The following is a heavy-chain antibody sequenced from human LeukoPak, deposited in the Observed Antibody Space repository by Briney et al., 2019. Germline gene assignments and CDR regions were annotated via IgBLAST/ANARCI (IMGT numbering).Heavy chain of an antibody. CDR2: ISTHSTYT. D-gene: IGHD3-10*01. Sequence: KPGGSLRLSCAASGFIFSDYSMSWIRQAPGKGLEWVSYISTHSTYTHYADSVRGRLTISRDNAKNSLYLQMNSLRAEDTAVYYCATYYYASGSSDWGQGTLVTVSS. J-gene: IGHJ4*02. CDR1: GFIFSDYS. V-gene: IGHV3-11*03. CDR3: ATYYYASGSSD.